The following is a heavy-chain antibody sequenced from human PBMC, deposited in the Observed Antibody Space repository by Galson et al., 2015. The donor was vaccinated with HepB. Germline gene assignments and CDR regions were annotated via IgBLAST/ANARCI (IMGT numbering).Heavy chain of an antibody. Sequence: SLRLSCAASGFTFSNYAMTWVRQAPAKGLEWVSSISESGASTYYADSVKGRFTISRDNSKNTLHLQMVSLRAEDTAVYYCAKKRDDTTFWWYFDLWGRGTLVTVSS. V-gene: IGHV3-23*01. CDR2: ISESGAST. CDR1: GFTFSNYA. D-gene: IGHD1-1*01. J-gene: IGHJ2*01. CDR3: AKKRDDTTFWWYFDL.